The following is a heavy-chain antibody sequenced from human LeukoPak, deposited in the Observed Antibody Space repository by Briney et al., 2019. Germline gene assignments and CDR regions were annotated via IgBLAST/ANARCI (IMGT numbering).Heavy chain of an antibody. V-gene: IGHV4-30-4*01. CDR2: TYYSGST. CDR3: ARPYYYDSRIDP. D-gene: IGHD3-22*01. J-gene: IGHJ5*02. Sequence: SQTLSLTCTVSGGSISSGDYYWSWIRQPPGTGLEWIGYTYYSGSTYYNPSLKSRATISVDTSKNQFSLKLTSVTAADTAVYYCARPYYYDSRIDPWGQGTLVTVSS. CDR1: GGSISSGDYY.